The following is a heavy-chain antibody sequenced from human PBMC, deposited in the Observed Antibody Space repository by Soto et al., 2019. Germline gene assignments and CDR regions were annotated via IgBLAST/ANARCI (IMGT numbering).Heavy chain of an antibody. V-gene: IGHV3-23*01. J-gene: IGHJ4*02. D-gene: IGHD6-19*01. CDR1: GFTSSNYA. CDR2: ISGTGGST. Sequence: PGGSLRLSCVASGFTSSNYAMSWVRQAPGKGLEWVSGISGTGGSTYYADSVKGRFTISRDNFKNTLYLQMNSLRAEDTAVYYCANGPSGWYSYFDYWGQGTLVTVSS. CDR3: ANGPSGWYSYFDY.